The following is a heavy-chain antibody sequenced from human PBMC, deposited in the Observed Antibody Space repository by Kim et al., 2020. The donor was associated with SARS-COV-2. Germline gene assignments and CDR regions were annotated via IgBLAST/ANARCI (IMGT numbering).Heavy chain of an antibody. D-gene: IGHD5-18*01. CDR1: GFTFSSYW. J-gene: IGHJ4*02. Sequence: GGSLRLSCAASGFTFSSYWMHWVRQAPGKGLEWVSRVSSDGRTTYYTDSVKGQFTISRDNAKNTLYLQMNSLSADDMAVYYCTRGADSGYNPAGYWGQGTLVTVSS. V-gene: IGHV3-74*01. CDR3: TRGADSGYNPAGY. CDR2: VSSDGRTT.